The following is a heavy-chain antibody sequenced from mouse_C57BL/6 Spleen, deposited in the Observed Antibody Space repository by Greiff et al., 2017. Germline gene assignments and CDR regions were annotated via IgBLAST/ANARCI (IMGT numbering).Heavy chain of an antibody. J-gene: IGHJ3*01. CDR3: AKDGYPFAY. CDR1: GYTFTSYT. Sequence: QVQLQESGAELARPGASVKMSCKASGYTFTSYTLHWVKQRPGQGLEWIGYINPSSGYTKYTQKFKDKATLTADKSSSTAYMQLSSLTSEDSAVYYCAKDGYPFAYWGQGTLVTVSA. V-gene: IGHV1-4*01. D-gene: IGHD2-3*01. CDR2: INPSSGYT.